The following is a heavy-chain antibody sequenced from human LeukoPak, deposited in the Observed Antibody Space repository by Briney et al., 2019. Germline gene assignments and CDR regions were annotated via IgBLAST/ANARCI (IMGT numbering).Heavy chain of an antibody. Sequence: SEALSLTCTVSGGSISSYYWSWIRQPPGKGLEWIGYIYYSGSTNYNPSLKSRVTISVDTSKNQFSLKLSSVTAADTAVYYCARALAGSGWYWAYWGQGTLVTVSS. CDR3: ARALAGSGWYWAY. CDR2: IYYSGST. V-gene: IGHV4-59*01. D-gene: IGHD6-19*01. CDR1: GGSISSYY. J-gene: IGHJ4*02.